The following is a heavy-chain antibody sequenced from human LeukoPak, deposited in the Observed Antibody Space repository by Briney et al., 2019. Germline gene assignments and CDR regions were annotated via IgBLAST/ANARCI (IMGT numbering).Heavy chain of an antibody. CDR2: IIPIFGTA. J-gene: IGHJ6*02. V-gene: IGHV1-69*13. Sequence: SVKVSCKASGGTFSGYTISWVRQAPGQGLEWMGGIIPIFGTANYAQKFQGRVTITADESTSTAYMELSSLRSEDTAVYYCARSPSYYDILTGYSPEAKYYYCGMDVWGQGTTVTVSS. D-gene: IGHD3-9*01. CDR3: ARSPSYYDILTGYSPEAKYYYCGMDV. CDR1: GGTFSGYT.